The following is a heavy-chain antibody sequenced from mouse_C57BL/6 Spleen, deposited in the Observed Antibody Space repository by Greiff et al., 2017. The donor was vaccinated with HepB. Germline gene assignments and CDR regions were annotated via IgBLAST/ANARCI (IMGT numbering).Heavy chain of an antibody. Sequence: VQLQQSGAELVRPGASVKLSCKASGYTFTDYYINWVKQRPGQGLEWIARIYPGSGNTYYNEKFKGKAKLTAEKSSSTAYMQLSSLTSEDSAVYFCARYTTVVAPNWYFDVWGTGTTVTVSS. J-gene: IGHJ1*03. V-gene: IGHV1-76*01. CDR2: IYPGSGNT. CDR3: ARYTTVVAPNWYFDV. CDR1: GYTFTDYY. D-gene: IGHD1-1*01.